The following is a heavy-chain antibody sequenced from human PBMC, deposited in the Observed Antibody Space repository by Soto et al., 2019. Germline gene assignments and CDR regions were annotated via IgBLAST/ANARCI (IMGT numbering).Heavy chain of an antibody. CDR1: GYAFTTYG. V-gene: IGHV1-18*01. CDR3: ARGRYGDY. Sequence: QVHLVQSGAEVKKPGASVKVSCKGSGYAFTTYGITWVRQAPGQGLEWMGWISAHNGNTNYAQKLQGRVTVTRDTSTCTVYMELTSLRSDDTAVYYCARGRYGDYWGQGALVTVSS. CDR2: ISAHNGNT. D-gene: IGHD1-1*01. J-gene: IGHJ4*02.